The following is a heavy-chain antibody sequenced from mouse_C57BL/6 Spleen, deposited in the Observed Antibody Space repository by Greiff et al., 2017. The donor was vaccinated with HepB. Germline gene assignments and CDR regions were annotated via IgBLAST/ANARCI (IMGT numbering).Heavy chain of an antibody. Sequence: QVHVKQPGTELVKPGASVKLSCKASGYTFTSYWMHWVKQRPGQGLEWIGNINPSNGGTNYNEKFKSKATLTVDKSSSTAYMQLSSLTSEDSAVYYCASTDYDYTWFAYWGQGTLVTVSA. CDR1: GYTFTSYW. V-gene: IGHV1-53*01. CDR2: INPSNGGT. CDR3: ASTDYDYTWFAY. D-gene: IGHD2-4*01. J-gene: IGHJ3*01.